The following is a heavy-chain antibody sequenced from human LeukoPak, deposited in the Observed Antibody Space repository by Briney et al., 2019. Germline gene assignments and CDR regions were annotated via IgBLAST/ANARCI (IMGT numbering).Heavy chain of an antibody. J-gene: IGHJ4*02. Sequence: GGSLRLSCAASGFTFSSYSMNWVRQAPGKGLEWVSSVSSSSTVILYADSMKGRFTISRDNAKNSLYLQINSLRAEDTAVYYCARVRSSVDYWGQGTLVTVSS. CDR1: GFTFSSYS. CDR3: ARVRSSVDY. D-gene: IGHD6-19*01. V-gene: IGHV3-21*04. CDR2: VSSSSTVI.